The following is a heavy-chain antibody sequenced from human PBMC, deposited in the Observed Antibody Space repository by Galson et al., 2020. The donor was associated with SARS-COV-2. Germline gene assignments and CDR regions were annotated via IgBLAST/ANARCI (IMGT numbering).Heavy chain of an antibody. CDR1: GFTFSDFA. V-gene: IGHV3-64D*09. CDR3: LSFSSTRDNY. D-gene: IGHD6-13*01. CDR2: ISSNGGTS. Sequence: GGSLRLSCSASGFTFSDFAMHWVRQAPGKGLEYVSAISSNGGTSFYADSVNGRFTMSRDNAKNTFYLQMTGLRVEDTAFYYRLSFSSTRDNYWGQGTLVTVTS. J-gene: IGHJ4*02.